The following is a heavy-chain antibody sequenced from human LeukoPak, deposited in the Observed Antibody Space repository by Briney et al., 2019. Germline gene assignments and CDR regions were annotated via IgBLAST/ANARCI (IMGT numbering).Heavy chain of an antibody. J-gene: IGHJ5*02. CDR1: GGSISSSSYY. D-gene: IGHD4-11*01. Sequence: PSETLSLTCTVSGGSISSSSYYWGWIRQPPGKGLEWIGSIYYSGSTYYNPSLKSRVTISVDTSKNQFSLKLSSVTAADTAVYYCAREMTTVPYNWFDPWGQGTLVTVSS. V-gene: IGHV4-39*07. CDR2: IYYSGST. CDR3: AREMTTVPYNWFDP.